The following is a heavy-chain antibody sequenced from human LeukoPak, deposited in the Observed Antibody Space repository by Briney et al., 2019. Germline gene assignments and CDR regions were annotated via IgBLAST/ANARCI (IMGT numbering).Heavy chain of an antibody. Sequence: SETLSLTCTVSGGSICSGGYYWSWIRQHPGKGLEWIGYIYYSGSTNYNPSLKSRVTISVDTSKNQFSLKLSSVTAADTAVYYCATHNQYCSSTSCCTEGFDYWGQGTLVTVSS. D-gene: IGHD2-2*02. CDR2: IYYSGST. CDR1: GGSICSGGYY. J-gene: IGHJ4*02. CDR3: ATHNQYCSSTSCCTEGFDY. V-gene: IGHV4-61*08.